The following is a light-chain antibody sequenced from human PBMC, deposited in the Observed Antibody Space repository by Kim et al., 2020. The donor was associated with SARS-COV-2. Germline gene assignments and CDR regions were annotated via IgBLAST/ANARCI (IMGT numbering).Light chain of an antibody. J-gene: IGKJ1*01. CDR1: ERVSSSY. V-gene: IGKV3-20*01. CDR3: QQYGSAPRT. Sequence: APGESAPPACRASERVSSSYLAWYQQKPGQAPRLRIYGASSRATGIPDRFSGSGSGTDFTLTISRLEPEDFAVYYCQQYGSAPRTFGQGTKVDIK. CDR2: GAS.